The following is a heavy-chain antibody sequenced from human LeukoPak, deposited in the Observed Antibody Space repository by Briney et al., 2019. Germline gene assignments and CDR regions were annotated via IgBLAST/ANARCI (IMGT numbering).Heavy chain of an antibody. D-gene: IGHD5-24*01. CDR1: GLTFSNYR. CDR3: AGHPAEMNTL. Sequence: PGGTLRLSCAASGLTFSNYRMNWVRQAPGKGLEWVSYISCSGNYIYYADSMRGRFTISRDNDKNLVYLQMSSLRAEDTAVYYCAGHPAEMNTLWGQGTLDTVSS. V-gene: IGHV3-21*01. CDR2: ISCSGNYI. J-gene: IGHJ4*02.